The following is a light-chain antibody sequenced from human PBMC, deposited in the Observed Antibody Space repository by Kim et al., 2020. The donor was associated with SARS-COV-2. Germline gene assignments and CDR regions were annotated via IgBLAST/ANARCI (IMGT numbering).Light chain of an antibody. Sequence: LSASVGDRVPITCQASQDISNYLNWYQPKPGKAPKLLIYDASNLETGVPSRFSGSGSGTDFTFTISSQQPEDIATYYCQQYDLTFGGGTKVEIK. CDR1: QDISNY. V-gene: IGKV1-33*01. CDR2: DAS. J-gene: IGKJ4*01. CDR3: QQYDLT.